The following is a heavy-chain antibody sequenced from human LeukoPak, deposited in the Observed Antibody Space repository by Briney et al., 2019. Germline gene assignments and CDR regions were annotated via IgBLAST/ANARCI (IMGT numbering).Heavy chain of an antibody. CDR2: IYSSGRT. CDR3: ARHLDYGDHQGAFDI. D-gene: IGHD4-17*01. V-gene: IGHV4-59*08. J-gene: IGHJ3*02. CDR1: GGSISSYS. Sequence: PSETLSLTCTVSGGSISSYSWSWIRQPPGKGLGWIGYIYSSGRTNHNPSLKSRVTISVSTSRNQFSLKLSSVTAADMAVYYCARHLDYGDHQGAFDIWGQGTMVTVSS.